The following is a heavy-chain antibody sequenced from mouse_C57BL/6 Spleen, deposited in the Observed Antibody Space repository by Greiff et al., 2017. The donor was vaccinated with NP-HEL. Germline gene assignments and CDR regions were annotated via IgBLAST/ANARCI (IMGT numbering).Heavy chain of an antibody. D-gene: IGHD4-1*01. J-gene: IGHJ2*01. CDR3: ARCLTGDFDY. CDR1: GYTFTSYW. Sequence: QVQLQQPGTELVKPGASVKLSCKASGYTFTSYWMHWVKQRPGQGLEWIGNINPSNGGTNYNEKFKSKATLTVDRSSSTAYMQLCDQTSGDSAVSYCARCLTGDFDYWGQGTTVTVSS. CDR2: INPSNGGT. V-gene: IGHV1-53*01.